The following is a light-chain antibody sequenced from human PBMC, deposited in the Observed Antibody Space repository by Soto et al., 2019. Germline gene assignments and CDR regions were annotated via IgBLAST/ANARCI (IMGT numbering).Light chain of an antibody. J-gene: IGKJ1*01. Sequence: IQLTQSPSSLSASVGDRVTITCRASQGIASYLAWYQQKPGKAPKLLIYAASTLQSGVPSRFSGSGSGTDFTLTISSLEPEDFAVYYCQYRSNWPRTFGQGTKVDIK. CDR1: QGIASY. CDR2: AAS. CDR3: QYRSNWPRT. V-gene: IGKV1-9*01.